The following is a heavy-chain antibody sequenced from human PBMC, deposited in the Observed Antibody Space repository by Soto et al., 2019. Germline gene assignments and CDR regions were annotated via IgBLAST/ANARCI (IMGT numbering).Heavy chain of an antibody. CDR3: ARYKSNYYYGMEV. V-gene: IGHV4-59*01. CDR1: FGSISSYY. CDR2: IYYSGIT. D-gene: IGHD1-20*01. J-gene: IGHJ6*02. Sequence: SETLSVTCSFYFGSISSYYWSWILQPPGKGLEWIGYIYYSGITNYNPSLKSRVTISVDTSKNQFSLKLSSVTAADTAVYYCARYKSNYYYGMEVWGQGTTVTVSS.